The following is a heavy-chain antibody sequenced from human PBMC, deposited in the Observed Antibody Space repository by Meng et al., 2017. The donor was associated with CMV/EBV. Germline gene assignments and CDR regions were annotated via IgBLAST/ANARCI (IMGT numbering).Heavy chain of an antibody. J-gene: IGHJ6*02. CDR3: ARDTPGRRIWSGYPSGDYYGMDV. V-gene: IGHV3-7*01. D-gene: IGHD3-3*01. CDR1: GFTFSSYW. Sequence: GESLKISCAASGFTFSSYWMSWVRQAPGKGLEWVANIKQDGSEKYYVDSVKGRFTISRDNAKNSLYLQMNSLRAEDTAVYYCARDTPGRRIWSGYPSGDYYGMDVWGHGTTVTVSS. CDR2: IKQDGSEK.